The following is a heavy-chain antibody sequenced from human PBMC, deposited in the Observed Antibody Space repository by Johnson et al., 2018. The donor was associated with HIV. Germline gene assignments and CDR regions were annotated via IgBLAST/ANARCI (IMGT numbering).Heavy chain of an antibody. CDR1: GFTFSSYA. J-gene: IGHJ3*02. V-gene: IGHV3-64*01. D-gene: IGHD6-13*01. CDR2: ITSNGGST. Sequence: VQLVESGGGLVQPGGSLRLSCAASGFTFSSYAMHWVRQAPGKGLEYVSAITSNGGSTYYAKSVKGRFTISRDNSKNTLYLQMGSLRAEDMAVYYCAGEGAWSLRAAAGRGAFDIWGQGTMVTVSS. CDR3: AGEGAWSLRAAAGRGAFDI.